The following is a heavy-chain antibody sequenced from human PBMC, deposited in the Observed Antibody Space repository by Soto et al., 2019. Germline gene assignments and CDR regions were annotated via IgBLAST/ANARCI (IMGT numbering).Heavy chain of an antibody. D-gene: IGHD2-2*01. CDR1: GHTFHNYA. J-gene: IGHJ4*02. CDR3: ATVSRGIGVVPAAVN. CDR2: ISGSGGST. V-gene: IGHV3-23*01. Sequence: EVQLLESGGGLEQPGGSLRLSCVGSGHTFHNYAMTWVRQAPGKGLEWVSGISGSGGSTYYADSVRGRFTISRDDSKNTLYLQMNSLRAEDTAVYYCATVSRGIGVVPAAVNWGQGTLVTVSS.